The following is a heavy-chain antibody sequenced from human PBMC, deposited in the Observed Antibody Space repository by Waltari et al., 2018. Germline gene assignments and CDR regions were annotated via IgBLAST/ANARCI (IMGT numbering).Heavy chain of an antibody. CDR3: ARDPIWGSYRLFDY. V-gene: IGHV3-48*01. Sequence: EVQLVESGGGLVQPGGSLRLSCAASGFTFSSYSMNWVRQAPGKGLEWVSYISSSSSTIYYADSVKGRFTISRDNAKNSLYLQMNSLRAEDTAVYYCARDPIWGSYRLFDYWGQGTLVTVSS. D-gene: IGHD3-16*02. J-gene: IGHJ4*02. CDR2: ISSSSSTI. CDR1: GFTFSSYS.